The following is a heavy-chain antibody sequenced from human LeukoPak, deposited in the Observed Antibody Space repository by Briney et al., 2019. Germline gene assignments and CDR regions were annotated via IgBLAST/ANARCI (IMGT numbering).Heavy chain of an antibody. D-gene: IGHD3-9*01. CDR2: ISAYNGNT. Sequence: GASVKVFCKASGYTFTSYGIRWVRQAPGQGLEWMGWISAYNGNTNYAQKLQGRVTMTTDTSTSTAYMELRSLRSDDTAVYYCARDIYYDILTGHRYWFDPWGQGTLVTVSS. J-gene: IGHJ5*02. CDR3: ARDIYYDILTGHRYWFDP. V-gene: IGHV1-18*01. CDR1: GYTFTSYG.